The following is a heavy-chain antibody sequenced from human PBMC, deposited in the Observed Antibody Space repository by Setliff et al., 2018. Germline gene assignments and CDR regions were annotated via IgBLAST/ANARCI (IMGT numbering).Heavy chain of an antibody. Sequence: PGGSLRLSCAGSGFTFSNAWMSWVRQAPGKGLEWVGRIKSKDTGGTTDYAEAVKGRFTISRDDSKNTLYVQMNSLKTEDTAVYYCTTGAKGRGPDGGNWFDPWGQGTLVTVSS. CDR1: GFTFSNAW. D-gene: IGHD2-15*01. J-gene: IGHJ5*02. V-gene: IGHV3-15*01. CDR2: IKSKDTGGTT. CDR3: TTGAKGRGPDGGNWFDP.